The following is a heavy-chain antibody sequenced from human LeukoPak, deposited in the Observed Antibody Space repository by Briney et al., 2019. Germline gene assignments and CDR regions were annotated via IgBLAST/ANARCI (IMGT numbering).Heavy chain of an antibody. J-gene: IGHJ4*02. D-gene: IGHD3-16*01. CDR3: ATSQDYVWGSYSF. CDR1: GGSFSGYY. CDR2: INHSGST. Sequence: PSETLSLTCAVYGGSFSGYYWSWIRQPPGKGLEWIGEINHSGSTNYNPSLKSRVTISVDTSKNQFSLKLSSVTAADTAVYYCATSQDYVWGSYSFWGQGTLVTVSS. V-gene: IGHV4-34*01.